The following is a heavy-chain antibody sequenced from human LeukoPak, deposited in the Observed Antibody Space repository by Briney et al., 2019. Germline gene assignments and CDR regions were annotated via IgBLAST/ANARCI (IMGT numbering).Heavy chain of an antibody. CDR3: ARDNYGSGSLLLDNWFDP. CDR2: IYYSGST. J-gene: IGHJ5*02. D-gene: IGHD3-10*01. Sequence: PSETLSLTCTVSGGSISSYYWSWIWQPPGKGLEWIGYIYYSGSTNYNPSLKSRVTISVDTSKNQFSLKLSSVTAADTAVYYCARDNYGSGSLLLDNWFDPWGQGTLVTVSS. CDR1: GGSISSYY. V-gene: IGHV4-59*01.